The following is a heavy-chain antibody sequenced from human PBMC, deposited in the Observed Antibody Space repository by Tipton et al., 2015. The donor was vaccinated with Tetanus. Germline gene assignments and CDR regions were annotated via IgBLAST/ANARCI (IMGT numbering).Heavy chain of an antibody. V-gene: IGHV3-23*01. CDR1: GFAFSSHA. CDR3: TRDSVPGGSNWQNLFDF. J-gene: IGHJ4*02. Sequence: SLRLSCAASGFAFSSHAMDWVRQAPGKGLEWVSAVTGSGHGTFYANSVKGRFTISRDNSMNTLYLQMDSLRAEDTAVYYCTRDSVPGGSNWQNLFDFWGQGILVTVSS. CDR2: VTGSGHGT. D-gene: IGHD4-11*01.